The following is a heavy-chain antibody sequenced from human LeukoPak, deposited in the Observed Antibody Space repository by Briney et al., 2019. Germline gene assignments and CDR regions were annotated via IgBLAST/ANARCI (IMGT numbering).Heavy chain of an antibody. V-gene: IGHV3-23*01. J-gene: IGHJ5*01. CDR1: EFTFKTYA. CDR3: AKGLSWFDS. Sequence: PGGSLRLSCAASEFTFKTYAMNWVRQAPGKGLEWVSSITNSGGSTYYADSVEGRFIISRGNSKNRLYLQMNSLRVEDTALYYCAKGLSWFDSWGQGTLVTVSS. CDR2: ITNSGGST.